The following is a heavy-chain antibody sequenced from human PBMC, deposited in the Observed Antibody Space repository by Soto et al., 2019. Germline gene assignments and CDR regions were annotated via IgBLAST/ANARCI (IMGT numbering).Heavy chain of an antibody. V-gene: IGHV3-30*18. CDR1: GFTFSSYG. D-gene: IGHD3-22*01. CDR2: ISYDGSNK. J-gene: IGHJ6*02. Sequence: GGSLRLSCAASGFTFSSYGMHWVRQAPGKGLEWVAVISYDGSNKYYADSVKGRFTISRDNSKNTLYLQMNSLRAEDTAVYYCAKDTADISGYYRPYYYGMDVWGQGTTVTVSS. CDR3: AKDTADISGYYRPYYYGMDV.